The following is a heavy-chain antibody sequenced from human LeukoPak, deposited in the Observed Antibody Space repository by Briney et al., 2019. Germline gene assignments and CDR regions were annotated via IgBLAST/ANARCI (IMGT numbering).Heavy chain of an antibody. V-gene: IGHV1-8*02. D-gene: IGHD5-12*01. CDR2: MNPNSGNT. J-gene: IGHJ4*02. Sequence: ASVKVSCKHSLCSLNSCYINGVRQATGQGLEWMGWMNPNSGNTGYAQKFQGRVTMTRNTSISPAYMELSSLRSEDKAVYYCARGVDIVGTDQYWGQGTLVTVSS. CDR1: LCSLNSCY. CDR3: ARGVDIVGTDQY.